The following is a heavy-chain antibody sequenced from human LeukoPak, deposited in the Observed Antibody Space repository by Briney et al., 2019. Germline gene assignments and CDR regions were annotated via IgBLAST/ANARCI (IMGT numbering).Heavy chain of an antibody. CDR2: ISYDGSVK. J-gene: IGHJ6*03. CDR1: GFIFSNYG. D-gene: IGHD3-10*01. CDR3: ARDRADGSILYYMDV. V-gene: IGHV3-30*03. Sequence: GGSLRLSCAASGFIFSNYGIHWVRQAPGKGLEWVAIISYDGSVKYYADSMKGRFTISRDNSKSTLYLQMNSLRPEDTAGYYCARDRADGSILYYMDVWGKGTTVTVS.